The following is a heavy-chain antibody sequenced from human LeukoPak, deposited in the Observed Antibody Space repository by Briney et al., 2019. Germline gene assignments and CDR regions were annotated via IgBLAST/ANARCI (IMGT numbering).Heavy chain of an antibody. D-gene: IGHD3-9*01. V-gene: IGHV4-39*07. CDR1: GGSISSSSYY. J-gene: IGHJ3*02. Sequence: PSETLSLTCTVSGGSISSSSYYWGWIRQPPGKGLEWIGSIYYSGSTYYNPSLKSRVTISVDTSKNQFSLKLSSVTAADTAVYYCARDKRPFDPDAFDIWGQGTMVTVSS. CDR2: IYYSGST. CDR3: ARDKRPFDPDAFDI.